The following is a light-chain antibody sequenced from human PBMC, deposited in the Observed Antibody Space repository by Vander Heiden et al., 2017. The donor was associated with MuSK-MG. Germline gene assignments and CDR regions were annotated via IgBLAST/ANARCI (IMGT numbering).Light chain of an antibody. J-gene: IGKJ4*01. CDR3: QQDGSSPIT. CDR1: QSVSSVY. CDR2: GAS. V-gene: IGKV3-20*01. Sequence: IVLTQSPATLSLSPGERATLSCRATQSVSSVYLAWYQQKRGQAPRLLIYGASSRATGIPDRFSGSGSGTEFTLNISRLEPEDCAVYYCQQDGSSPITFGGGTKVEIK.